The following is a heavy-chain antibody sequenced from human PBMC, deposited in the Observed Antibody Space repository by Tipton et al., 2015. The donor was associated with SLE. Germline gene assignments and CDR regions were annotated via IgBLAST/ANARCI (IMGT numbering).Heavy chain of an antibody. J-gene: IGHJ6*02. CDR2: IRSKAYGGTT. D-gene: IGHD3-3*01. CDR3: TREDYYDFWSGSYYYYGMDV. V-gene: IGHV3-49*04. Sequence: SLRLSCTASGFTFGDYAMSWVRQAPGKGLAWVGFIRSKAYGGTTEYAASVKGRFTISRDDSKSIAYLQMNSLKTEDTAVYYCTREDYYDFWSGSYYYYGMDVWGQGTTVTVSS. CDR1: GFTFGDYA.